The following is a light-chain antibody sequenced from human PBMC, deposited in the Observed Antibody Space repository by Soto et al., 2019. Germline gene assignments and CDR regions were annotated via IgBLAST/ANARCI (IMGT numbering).Light chain of an antibody. CDR3: QQYYSTPLT. V-gene: IGKV4-1*01. J-gene: IGKJ4*01. CDR1: QSVLYSSNNKNY. CDR2: WAS. Sequence: DIVMTQSADSLAMSLGGRATINCKSSQSVLYSSNNKNYLAWYQQKPGQPPKLLIYWASTRESGVPDRFSGSGSGTDFTLTISSLQAEDVAVYYCQQYYSTPLTFGGGTKVDIK.